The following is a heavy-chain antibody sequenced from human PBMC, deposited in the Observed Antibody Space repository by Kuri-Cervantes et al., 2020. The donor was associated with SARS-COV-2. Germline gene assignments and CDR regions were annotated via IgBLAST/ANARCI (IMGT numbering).Heavy chain of an antibody. D-gene: IGHD3-3*01. CDR3: AIFPRILIFGVVGS. V-gene: IGHV3-30*02. CDR2: IRLDGNNK. CDR1: GFTFSSYA. J-gene: IGHJ5*02. Sequence: GGSLRLSCAASGFTFSSYAMHWVRQAPGKGLEWVSFIRLDGNNKYYAESVKGRFTISRDNSKNTLYLEMNSLRPEDTAVYYCAIFPRILIFGVVGSWGQGTLVTVSS.